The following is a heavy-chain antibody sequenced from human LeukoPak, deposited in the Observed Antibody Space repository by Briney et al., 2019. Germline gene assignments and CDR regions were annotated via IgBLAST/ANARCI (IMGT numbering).Heavy chain of an antibody. D-gene: IGHD1-26*01. CDR1: GFTVSSNY. CDR2: IYSGGST. V-gene: IGHV3-53*01. Sequence: GGSLRLSCAVSGFTVSSNYMSWVRQAPGKGLEWVSVIYSGGSTYYADSVKGRFTISRDNSKNTLYLQVNSLRAEDTAVYYCARGLSGSYHYFDYWGQGTLVTVSS. CDR3: ARGLSGSYHYFDY. J-gene: IGHJ4*02.